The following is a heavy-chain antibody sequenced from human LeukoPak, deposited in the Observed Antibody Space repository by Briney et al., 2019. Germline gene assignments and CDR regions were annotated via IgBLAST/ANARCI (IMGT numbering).Heavy chain of an antibody. J-gene: IGHJ6*02. Sequence: TGGSLRLSCAASGVTFDDYAMHWVRQAPGKGLEWVSGISWNSGSICYADSVKGRFTISRDNAKNSLYLQMNSLRAEDTALYYRAKDRGSGSSPSYYYGMDVWGQGTTVTVSS. CDR2: ISWNSGSI. CDR3: AKDRGSGSSPSYYYGMDV. D-gene: IGHD3-10*01. CDR1: GVTFDDYA. V-gene: IGHV3-9*01.